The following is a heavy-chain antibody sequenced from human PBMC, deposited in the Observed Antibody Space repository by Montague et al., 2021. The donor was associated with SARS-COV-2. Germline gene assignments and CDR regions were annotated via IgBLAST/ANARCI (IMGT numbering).Heavy chain of an antibody. Sequence: PALVKPTQTLTLTCTFSGFSLSTSGMRVSWIRQPPGKALEWLARIDWDDDKRYSPSLKSRLTITKDTSKNQVVLTMTNMDPVDTATFYCAHSNGGSGSYLYFDYWGQGTLVTVSS. V-gene: IGHV2-5*08. CDR3: AHSNGGSGSYLYFDY. J-gene: IGHJ4*02. CDR1: GFSLSTSGMR. D-gene: IGHD3-10*01. CDR2: IDWDDDK.